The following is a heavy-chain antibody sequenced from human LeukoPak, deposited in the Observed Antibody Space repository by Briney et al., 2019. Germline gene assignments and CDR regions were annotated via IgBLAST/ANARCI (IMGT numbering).Heavy chain of an antibody. CDR3: ARQTRYYDSSGYPDAFDI. J-gene: IGHJ3*02. D-gene: IGHD3-22*01. Sequence: GESLKISCKGSGYSFISYWIGWVRQMPGKGLEWMGIIYPGDSDTRYSPSFQGQVTISADKSISTAYLQWSSLKASDTAMYYCARQTRYYDSSGYPDAFDIWGQGTMVTVSS. CDR1: GYSFISYW. CDR2: IYPGDSDT. V-gene: IGHV5-51*01.